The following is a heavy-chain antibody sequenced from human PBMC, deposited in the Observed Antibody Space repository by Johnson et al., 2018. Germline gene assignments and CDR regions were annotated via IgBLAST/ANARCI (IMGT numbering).Heavy chain of an antibody. CDR1: GFTFSNYA. J-gene: IGHJ4*02. CDR3: ARDLGTTNYFFDY. V-gene: IGHV3-33*01. Sequence: QVQLVQSGGGVVQPVGSLRLSCVASGFTFSNYAMHWVRQAPGKGLEWVAVVWNDGSNQYYVDSVKDRFTISRDNSKNTLYLQMNSLRAEDTAVYYCARDLGTTNYFFDYWGQGTLVTVSS. D-gene: IGHD7-27*01. CDR2: VWNDGSNQ.